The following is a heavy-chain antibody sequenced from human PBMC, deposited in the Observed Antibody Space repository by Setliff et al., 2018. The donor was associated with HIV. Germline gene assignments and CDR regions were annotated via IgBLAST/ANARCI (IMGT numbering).Heavy chain of an antibody. CDR2: IYYSGST. V-gene: IGHV4-59*08. J-gene: IGHJ3*02. D-gene: IGHD2-8*02. CDR1: GGSISSHY. Sequence: SETLSLTCSVSGGSISSHYWSWIRQPPGKGLEWIGSIYYSGSTNYNPSLESRLTISVDTSRNQFSLRLSSVTAADTAVYYCARAPTGVTNAFDIWGQGTMVTVSS. CDR3: ARAPTGVTNAFDI.